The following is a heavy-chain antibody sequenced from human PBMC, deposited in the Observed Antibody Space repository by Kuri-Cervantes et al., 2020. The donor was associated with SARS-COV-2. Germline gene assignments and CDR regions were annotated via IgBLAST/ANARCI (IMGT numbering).Heavy chain of an antibody. J-gene: IGHJ4*02. D-gene: IGHD2-2*01. V-gene: IGHV1-69*05. Sequence: SEKVSCKASGGTFHRYGVSWVRQAPGQGLEWLGQIIPAFGTTNYGPRFQGRITITTDASTVSMELTRLRPDDTAVYFCATVQAVDSPGYFFDDWGQGTLVTVSS. CDR2: IIPAFGTT. CDR3: ATVQAVDSPGYFFDD. CDR1: GGTFHRYG.